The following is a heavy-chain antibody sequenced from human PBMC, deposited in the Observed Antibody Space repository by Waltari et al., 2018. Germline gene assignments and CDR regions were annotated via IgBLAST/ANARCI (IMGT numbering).Heavy chain of an antibody. V-gene: IGHV4-59*01. J-gene: IGHJ5*02. CDR1: GGSISSYY. Sequence: QVQLQESGPGLVKPSETLSLTCTVSGGSISSYYWRWIRQPPGKGLDGIGYIDYIGSTNYNPSPKSRVTISVDTSKNQFSLKLSSVTAADTAVYYCARDQAVAGTGNNWFDPWGQGTLVTVSS. D-gene: IGHD6-19*01. CDR3: ARDQAVAGTGNNWFDP. CDR2: IDYIGST.